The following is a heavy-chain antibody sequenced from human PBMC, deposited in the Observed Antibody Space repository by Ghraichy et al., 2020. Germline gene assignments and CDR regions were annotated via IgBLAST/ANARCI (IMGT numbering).Heavy chain of an antibody. J-gene: IGHJ6*02. Sequence: GGSLRLSCAASGFSFRSYAMSWVRQAPGKGLEWVSSISSTGETTYYVDSVKGRFTVSRDNSQNTLFLQMNSLRAEDTAVYHCAKDHVASTGYYYGMAVWGHGTTVTVSS. D-gene: IGHD1-1*01. CDR2: ISSTGETT. V-gene: IGHV3-23*01. CDR3: AKDHVASTGYYYGMAV. CDR1: GFSFRSYA.